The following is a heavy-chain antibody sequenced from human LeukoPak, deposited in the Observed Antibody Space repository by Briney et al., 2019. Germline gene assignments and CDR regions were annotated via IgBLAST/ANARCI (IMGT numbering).Heavy chain of an antibody. CDR2: ISSSSSTI. CDR1: GFTFSSYS. Sequence: GGSLRLSCAASGFTFSSYSMNWVRQAPGKGLEWVSYISSSSSTIYYADSVKGRFTISRDNAKNSLYLQMNSLRAEDTAVYYCARALTGIAAAGTLYYYYYGMDVWGQGTTVTVSS. J-gene: IGHJ6*02. CDR3: ARALTGIAAAGTLYYYYYGMDV. V-gene: IGHV3-48*01. D-gene: IGHD6-13*01.